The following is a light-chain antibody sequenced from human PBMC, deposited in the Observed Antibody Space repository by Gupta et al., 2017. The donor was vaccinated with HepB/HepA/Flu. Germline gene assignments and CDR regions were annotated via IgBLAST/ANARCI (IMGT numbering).Light chain of an antibody. J-gene: IGLJ3*02. V-gene: IGLV3-21*01. CDR2: YDS. Sequence: SYVPTHPPSVSAAPGKTAALTCGGHNIGSQRVHWRQQKSGQASLLIIYYDSDRPTGIPERLSTWNCGDTTALNFSRVEAGDEADYYCQLWDTSEDRGVFGGGTKLTV. CDR3: QLWDTSEDRGV. CDR1: NIGSQR.